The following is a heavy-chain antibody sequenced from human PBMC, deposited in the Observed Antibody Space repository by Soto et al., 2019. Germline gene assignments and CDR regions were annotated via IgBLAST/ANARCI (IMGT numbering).Heavy chain of an antibody. J-gene: IGHJ4*02. CDR2: ISSSSSYI. CDR3: ARDLGSGWYGPRGY. D-gene: IGHD6-19*01. V-gene: IGHV3-21*01. Sequence: PGGSLRLSCAASGFTFSSYSMNWVRQAPGKGLEWVSSISSSSSYIYYADSVKGRFTISRDNAKNSLYLQMNSLRAEDTAVYYCARDLGSGWYGPRGYWGQGTLVTVSS. CDR1: GFTFSSYS.